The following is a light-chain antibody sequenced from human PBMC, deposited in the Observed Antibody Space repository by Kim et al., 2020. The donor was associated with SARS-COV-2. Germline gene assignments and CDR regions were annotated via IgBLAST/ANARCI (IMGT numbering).Light chain of an antibody. CDR3: QQSYSTPPDWT. J-gene: IGKJ1*01. CDR2: AAS. CDR1: QSISSY. Sequence: DIQMTQSPSSLSASVGDRVTITCRASQSISSYLNWYQQKPGKAPKLLIYAASSLQSGVPSRFSGSGSGTDFTLTISSLQPEDFATYYCQQSYSTPPDWTFSQGTKVDIK. V-gene: IGKV1-39*01.